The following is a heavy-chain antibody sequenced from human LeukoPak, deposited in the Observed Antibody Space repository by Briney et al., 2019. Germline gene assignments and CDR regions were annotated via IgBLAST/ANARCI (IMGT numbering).Heavy chain of an antibody. CDR2: IYTSGST. J-gene: IGHJ4*02. Sequence: PSETLSLTCTVSGGSISSGSYYWSWIRQPAGKGLEWIGRIYTSGSTNYNPSLKSRVTISVDTSKNQFSLRLTSVTAADTAVYYCARQTGSGLFILPGGQGTLVTVSS. V-gene: IGHV4-61*02. CDR1: GGSISSGSYY. CDR3: ARQTGSGLFILP. D-gene: IGHD3/OR15-3a*01.